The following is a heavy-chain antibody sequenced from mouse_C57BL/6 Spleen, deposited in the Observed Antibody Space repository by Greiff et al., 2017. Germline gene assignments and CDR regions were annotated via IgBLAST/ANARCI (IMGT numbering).Heavy chain of an antibody. J-gene: IGHJ2*01. CDR1: GYTFTSYW. V-gene: IGHV1-59*01. CDR3: ARGSAGDSSGYHVDY. CDR2: IDPSDSYT. Sequence: QVQLQQPGAELVRPGTSVKLSCKASGYTFTSYWMHWVKQRPGQGLEWIGVIDPSDSYTNYNQKFKGKATLTVDTSSSTAYMQLSSLTSEDSAVYYCARGSAGDSSGYHVDYWGQGTTLTVSS. D-gene: IGHD3-2*02.